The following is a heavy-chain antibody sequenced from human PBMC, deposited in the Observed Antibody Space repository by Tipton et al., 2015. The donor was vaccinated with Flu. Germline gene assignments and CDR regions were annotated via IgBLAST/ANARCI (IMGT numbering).Heavy chain of an antibody. CDR3: AKESTRGVALTGGIDV. D-gene: IGHD2/OR15-2a*01. CDR1: GASISSGGYS. V-gene: IGHV4-30-2*01. Sequence: TLSLTCSVSGASISSGGYSWSWIRQPPGKGLEWVGYIYHSGTTYYNPSLKSRVIISGDRSKNQFSLKLRSVTAADTAVYYCAKESTRGVALTGGIDVWGQGTTVTVSS. CDR2: IYHSGTT. J-gene: IGHJ6*02.